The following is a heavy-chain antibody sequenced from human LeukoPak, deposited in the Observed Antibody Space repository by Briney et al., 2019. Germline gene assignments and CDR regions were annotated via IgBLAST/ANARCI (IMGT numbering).Heavy chain of an antibody. V-gene: IGHV4-39*07. J-gene: IGHJ6*03. Sequence: SETLSLTCTVSGGSITSSSYYWGWIRQPPGKGLEWIGSIYYSGSTYYNPSLKSRVTISVDTSKNQFSLKLTSVTAADTAVYYCAREPRYCGGGNCYRGGYMDVWGKGTTVTVSS. CDR1: GGSITSSSYY. CDR2: IYYSGST. D-gene: IGHD2-15*01. CDR3: AREPRYCGGGNCYRGGYMDV.